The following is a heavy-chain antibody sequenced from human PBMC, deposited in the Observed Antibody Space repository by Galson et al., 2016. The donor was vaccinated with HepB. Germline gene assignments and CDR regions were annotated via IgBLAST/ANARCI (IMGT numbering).Heavy chain of an antibody. D-gene: IGHD3-9*01. V-gene: IGHV4-39*01. CDR1: GGSFITTSYH. J-gene: IGHJ5*02. CDR2: IYYSGST. Sequence: SETLSLTCTVSGGSFITTSYHWGWIRQPPGKGLEWIGSIYYSGSTYYNPSLKSRVTISVDTPKRQFSLKVSSVTAADTAVYYCARRRRHDILTGIQSWIDPWGQGTLVTVSS. CDR3: ARRRRHDILTGIQSWIDP.